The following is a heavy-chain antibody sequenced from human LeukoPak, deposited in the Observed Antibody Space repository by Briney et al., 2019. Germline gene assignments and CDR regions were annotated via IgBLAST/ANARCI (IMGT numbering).Heavy chain of an antibody. V-gene: IGHV1-69*02. CDR1: GGTFSSYT. J-gene: IGHJ5*02. CDR2: IIPILGIA. CDR3: ASLNTDWFDP. Sequence: ASVKVSCKASGGTFSSYTISWVRQAPRQRLEWMGRIIPILGIANYAQKFQGRVTITADKSTSTAYMELSSLRSEDTAVYYCASLNTDWFDPWGQGTLVTVSS.